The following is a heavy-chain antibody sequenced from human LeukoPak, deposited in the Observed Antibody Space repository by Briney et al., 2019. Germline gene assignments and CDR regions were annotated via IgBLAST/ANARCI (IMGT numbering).Heavy chain of an antibody. CDR2: IKQEGSEK. CDR1: GFTFSSYW. J-gene: IGHJ4*02. D-gene: IGHD1-7*01. CDR3: VGWNYRRGFDY. Sequence: PGGSLRLSCAASGFTFSSYWMSWVRQAPGKGLEGVANIKQEGSEKYYVDSVKGRFTISRDNAKNSLYLQMNSLRAEDTAVYYCVGWNYRRGFDYWGQGTLVTVSS. V-gene: IGHV3-7*01.